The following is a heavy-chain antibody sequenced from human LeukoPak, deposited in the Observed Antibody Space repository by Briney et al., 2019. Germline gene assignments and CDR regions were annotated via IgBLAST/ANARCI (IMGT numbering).Heavy chain of an antibody. D-gene: IGHD3-10*01. J-gene: IGHJ5*02. CDR3: ARSGFGEFARWFDP. Sequence: SDTLSLTCAVSGYSISSSNWWGWIRQPPGKGLEWIGYIYYSGSTYYNPSLKSRVTMSVDTSKNQFSLKLSSVTAVDTAVYYCARSGFGEFARWFDPWGQGTLVTVSS. CDR1: GYSISSSNW. CDR2: IYYSGST. V-gene: IGHV4-28*01.